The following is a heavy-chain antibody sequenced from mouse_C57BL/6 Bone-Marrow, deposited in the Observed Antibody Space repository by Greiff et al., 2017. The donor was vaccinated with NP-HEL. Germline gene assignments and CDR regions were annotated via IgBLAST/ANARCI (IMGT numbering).Heavy chain of an antibody. CDR2: ISDGGSYT. D-gene: IGHD2-4*01. Sequence: EVQRVESGGGLVKPGGSLKLSCAASGFTFSSYAMSWVRQTPEKRLEWVATISDGGSYTYYPDNVKGRFTISRDNAKNNLYLQMSHLESEDTAMYYCARACDYDGWFAYWGQGTLVTVSA. V-gene: IGHV5-4*01. CDR1: GFTFSSYA. J-gene: IGHJ3*01. CDR3: ARACDYDGWFAY.